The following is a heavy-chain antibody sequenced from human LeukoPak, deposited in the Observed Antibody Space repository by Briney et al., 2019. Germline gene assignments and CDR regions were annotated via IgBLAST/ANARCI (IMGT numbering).Heavy chain of an antibody. J-gene: IGHJ6*03. CDR1: GFTFSSYE. Sequence: GGSLRLSCAAPGFTFSSYEMNWVRQAPGKGLEWVSYISSSSSTIYYADSVKGRFTISRDNAKNSLYLQMNSLRAEDTAVYYCARGGDYYGSGSYYSYYYYMDVWGKGTTVTVSS. CDR2: ISSSSSTI. CDR3: ARGGDYYGSGSYYSYYYYMDV. V-gene: IGHV3-48*03. D-gene: IGHD3-10*01.